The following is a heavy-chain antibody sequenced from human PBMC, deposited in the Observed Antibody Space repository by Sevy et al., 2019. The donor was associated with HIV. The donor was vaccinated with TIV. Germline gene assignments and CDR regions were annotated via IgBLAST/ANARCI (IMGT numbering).Heavy chain of an antibody. CDR3: ARGERYDFWSGYYPSGKVYPGLYYYYGMDV. CDR2: ISYDGSNK. CDR1: GFTFSSYA. Sequence: GGSLRLSCAASGFTFSSYAMHWVRQAPGKGLEWVAVISYDGSNKYYADSVKGRFTISRDNSKKTLYRQMNSLRAEDTAVYYCARGERYDFWSGYYPSGKVYPGLYYYYGMDVWGQGTTVTVSS. D-gene: IGHD3-3*01. J-gene: IGHJ6*02. V-gene: IGHV3-30-3*01.